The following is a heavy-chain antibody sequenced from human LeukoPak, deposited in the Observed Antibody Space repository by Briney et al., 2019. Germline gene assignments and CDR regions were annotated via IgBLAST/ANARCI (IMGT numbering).Heavy chain of an antibody. CDR2: ISGSGGGT. CDR3: AKAAGRGYNYGDYFDY. Sequence: PGGSLRLSCAASGFTFSNSAMSWVRQAPGKGLEWASAISGSGGGTYYADSVKGRFTISRDNSKNTLYVQMNSLRAADTAVYYCAKAAGRGYNYGDYFDYWGQGTLVTVSS. CDR1: GFTFSNSA. J-gene: IGHJ4*02. V-gene: IGHV3-23*01. D-gene: IGHD5-18*01.